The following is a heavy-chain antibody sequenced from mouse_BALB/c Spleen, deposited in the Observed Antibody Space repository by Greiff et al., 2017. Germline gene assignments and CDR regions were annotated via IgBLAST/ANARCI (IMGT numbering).Heavy chain of an antibody. J-gene: IGHJ4*01. CDR3: ARCPYYGNYGAMDY. V-gene: IGHV5-17*02. CDR1: GFTFSSFG. D-gene: IGHD2-10*01. CDR2: ISSGSSTI. Sequence: EVMLVESGGGLVQPGGSRKLSCAASGFTFSSFGMHWVRQAPEKGLEWVAYISSGSSTIYYADTVKGRFTISRDNPKNTLFLQMTSRRSEDTAMYYCARCPYYGNYGAMDYWGQGTSVTVSS.